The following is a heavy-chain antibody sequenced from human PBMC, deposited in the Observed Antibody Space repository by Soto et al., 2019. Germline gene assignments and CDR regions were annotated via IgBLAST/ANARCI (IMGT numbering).Heavy chain of an antibody. CDR3: AKDQGCSGGSCYPWYFDY. D-gene: IGHD2-15*01. Sequence: QVQLVESGGGVVQPGRSLRLSCAASGFTFSSYGMHWVRQAPGKGLEWVAVISYDGNNKYYADSVKGRFTISSDNSKNTLYLQMNSLRAEDTAVYYSAKDQGCSGGSCYPWYFDYWGQGTLVTVSS. V-gene: IGHV3-30*18. CDR2: ISYDGNNK. CDR1: GFTFSSYG. J-gene: IGHJ4*02.